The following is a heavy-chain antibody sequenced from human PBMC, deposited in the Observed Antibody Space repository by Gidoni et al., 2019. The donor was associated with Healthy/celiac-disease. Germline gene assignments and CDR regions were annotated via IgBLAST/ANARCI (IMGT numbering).Heavy chain of an antibody. V-gene: IGHV3-30-3*01. Sequence: QVQLVESGGGVVQPGRSLRLSCAASGFTFSSYAMHWVRQAPGKGLEWVAVISYDGSNKYYADSVKGRFTISRDNSKNTLYLQMNSLRAEDTAVYYCARDRRYSYGWGAFDIWGQGTMVTVSS. CDR3: ARDRRYSYGWGAFDI. CDR2: ISYDGSNK. CDR1: GFTFSSYA. J-gene: IGHJ3*02. D-gene: IGHD5-18*01.